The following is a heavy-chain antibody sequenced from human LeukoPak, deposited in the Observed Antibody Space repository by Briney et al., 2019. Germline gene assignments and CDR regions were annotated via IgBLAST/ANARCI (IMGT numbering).Heavy chain of an antibody. D-gene: IGHD3-9*01. CDR1: GFTFSSYR. CDR2: ISTSSSSK. J-gene: IGHJ4*02. CDR3: ARWDDLFLIDF. Sequence: GGSLRLSCAVSGFTFSSYRMSWVRQAPGKGLEWVSSISTSSSSKYYADSVKGRFTVSRDNAKNSLDLQMNSLRAEDTAVYYCARWDDLFLIDFWGQGTLVTVSS. V-gene: IGHV3-21*01.